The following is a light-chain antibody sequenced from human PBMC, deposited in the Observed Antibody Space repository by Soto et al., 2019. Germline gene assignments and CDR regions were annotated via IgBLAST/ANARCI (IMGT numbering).Light chain of an antibody. CDR1: QTLLYKDGNTY. J-gene: IGKJ2*01. CDR2: KVS. Sequence: VVMTQSPLSLPVTLGQPASISCRSGQTLLYKDGNTYLNWFQQRPGQSPRRLLYKVSNRDSGVPGRFSGSGSGSGFTLTIRRVEAEEVGLYYCMQGSYWPYTFGQGTKLEIK. V-gene: IGKV2-30*01. CDR3: MQGSYWPYT.